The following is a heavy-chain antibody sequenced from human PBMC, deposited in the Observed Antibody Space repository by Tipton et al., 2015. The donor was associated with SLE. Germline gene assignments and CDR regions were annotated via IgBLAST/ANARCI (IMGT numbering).Heavy chain of an antibody. Sequence: SGAEVKKPGSSVKVSCKASGGTFSSXAIRWVRQAPGQXXXXMXXIIPIFGTANYAQKFQGRVTITADESTSTAYMELSSLRSGDTAVYYCARDLGKGQMARPWGQGTLVTVSS. V-gene: IGHV1-69*01. CDR2: IIPIFGTA. CDR1: GGTFSSXA. J-gene: IGHJ5*02. D-gene: IGHD5-24*01. CDR3: ARDLGKGQMARP.